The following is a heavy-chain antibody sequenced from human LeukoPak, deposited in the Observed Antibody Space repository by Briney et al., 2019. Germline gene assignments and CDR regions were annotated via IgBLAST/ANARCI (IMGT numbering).Heavy chain of an antibody. CDR3: ARQRESGSYGRYFDY. CDR2: IYYSGST. J-gene: IGHJ4*02. CDR1: GGSISSYY. Sequence: SETLSLTCTVSGGSISSYYWSWIRQPPGKGLEWIGYIYYSGSTNYNPSLKSRVTISVDTSKNQFSLKLSSVTAADTAVYYCARQRESGSYGRYFDYWGQGTLVTVSS. V-gene: IGHV4-59*08. D-gene: IGHD1-26*01.